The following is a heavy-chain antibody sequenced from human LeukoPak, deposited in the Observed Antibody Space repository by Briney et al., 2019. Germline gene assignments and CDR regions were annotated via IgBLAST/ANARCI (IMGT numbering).Heavy chain of an antibody. Sequence: PSETLSLTCTVSGDSISTYYWSWIRQPPGKGLEWIGYIYYSGSTNYNPSLKSRVTISVDTSKNQFSLKLSSGTAADTAVYYCARDRGRWWELWGMEGTGPDAFDIWGQGTMVTVSS. CDR3: ARDRGRWWELWGMEGTGPDAFDI. V-gene: IGHV4-59*01. D-gene: IGHD1-26*01. CDR1: GDSISTYY. CDR2: IYYSGST. J-gene: IGHJ3*02.